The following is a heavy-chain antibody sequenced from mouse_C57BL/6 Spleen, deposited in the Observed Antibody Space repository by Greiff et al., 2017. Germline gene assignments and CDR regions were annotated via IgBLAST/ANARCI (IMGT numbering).Heavy chain of an antibody. CDR1: GFTFSDYG. Sequence: EVKLMESGGGLVKPGGSLKLSCAASGFTFSDYGMHWVRQAPEKGLEWVAYISSGSSTIYYADTVKGRFTISRDNAKNTLFLQMTSLRSEDTAMYYCARGRGKDPYAMDYWGQGTSVTVSS. CDR2: ISSGSSTI. CDR3: ARGRGKDPYAMDY. V-gene: IGHV5-17*01. J-gene: IGHJ4*01. D-gene: IGHD1-3*01.